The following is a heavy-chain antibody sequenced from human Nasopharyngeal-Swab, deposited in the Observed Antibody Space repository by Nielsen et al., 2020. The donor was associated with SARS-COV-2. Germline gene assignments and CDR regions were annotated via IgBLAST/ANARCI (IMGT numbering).Heavy chain of an antibody. Sequence: GESLKISCKGSGYSFTSYWIGWVRQMPGKGLEWMGIIYPGDSDTRHSPSFQGQVTISADKSISTAYLQWSSLKASDTAMYYCARGGPYYYDSSGYFVWGQGTLVTVSS. J-gene: IGHJ4*02. CDR2: IYPGDSDT. V-gene: IGHV5-51*01. D-gene: IGHD3-22*01. CDR1: GYSFTSYW. CDR3: ARGGPYYYDSSGYFV.